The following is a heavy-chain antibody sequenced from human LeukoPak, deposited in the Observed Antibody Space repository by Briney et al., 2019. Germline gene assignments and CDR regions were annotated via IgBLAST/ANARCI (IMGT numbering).Heavy chain of an antibody. CDR2: ISGSGGTT. J-gene: IGHJ4*02. D-gene: IGHD3-3*01. CDR1: GFTFSSYG. V-gene: IGHV3-23*01. Sequence: GGSLRLSCAASGFTFSSYGMNWVRQAPGKGLEWVSGISGSGGTTYYADSVKGRFTISRDNSKNSLSLQVSSLRAEDTAVYYCASSDDFWSGYYGYWGQGTLVTVSS. CDR3: ASSDDFWSGYYGY.